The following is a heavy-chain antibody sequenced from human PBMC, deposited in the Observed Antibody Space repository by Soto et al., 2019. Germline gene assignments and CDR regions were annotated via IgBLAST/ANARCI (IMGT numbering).Heavy chain of an antibody. Sequence: SVKVSCKASGGTFSSYAISWVRQAPGQGLEWMGGIIPIFGTANYAQKFQGRVTITADESTSTAYMELSSLRSEDTAVYYCARAEPYCSGGSCYSPGHWYYYYYGMDVWGQGTTVTVSS. D-gene: IGHD2-15*01. CDR3: ARAEPYCSGGSCYSPGHWYYYYYGMDV. CDR2: IIPIFGTA. J-gene: IGHJ6*02. CDR1: GGTFSSYA. V-gene: IGHV1-69*13.